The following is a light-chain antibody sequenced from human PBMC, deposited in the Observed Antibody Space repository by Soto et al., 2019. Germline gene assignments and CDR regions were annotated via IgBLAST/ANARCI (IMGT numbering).Light chain of an antibody. CDR3: SSFTSSSALEVV. CDR1: SNDVGSYNY. Sequence: QSALTQPASVSGSPGQSITVSCTGTSNDVGSYNYVSWYQQHPGKAPKLMIYEVSNRPSGVSNRFSGSKSGNTASLTISGLQAEDEADYYCSSFTSSSALEVVFGGGTKLTVL. V-gene: IGLV2-14*01. CDR2: EVS. J-gene: IGLJ2*01.